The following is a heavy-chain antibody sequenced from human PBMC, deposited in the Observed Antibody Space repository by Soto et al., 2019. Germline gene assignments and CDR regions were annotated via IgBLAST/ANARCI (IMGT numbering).Heavy chain of an antibody. Sequence: EVQLVESGGGLVQPGRSLRLSCVASGFTYDDHGMHWVRQAPGKGLEWVSGISWNGGIIGYVDSVKGRFTISRDNAKKSLYLQMNSLRVEDTALYYCAKDMSSGWPKYFDYWGQGTLVTVSS. CDR2: ISWNGGII. D-gene: IGHD6-19*01. V-gene: IGHV3-9*01. CDR3: AKDMSSGWPKYFDY. CDR1: GFTYDDHG. J-gene: IGHJ4*02.